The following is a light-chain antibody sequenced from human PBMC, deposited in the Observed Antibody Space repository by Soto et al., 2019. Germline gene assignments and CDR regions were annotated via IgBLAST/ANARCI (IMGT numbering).Light chain of an antibody. CDR1: RDIRNF. J-gene: IGKJ3*01. Sequence: IQMTQSPTSLSASVGDRVTITCRASRDIRNFVAWYQQKPAKAPKLLIYAASTLQSGVPSRFSGSGSRTDFTLTINSLQPEDVATYSCQKYSSVPVFGPGTKVEIK. CDR2: AAS. CDR3: QKYSSVPV. V-gene: IGKV1-27*01.